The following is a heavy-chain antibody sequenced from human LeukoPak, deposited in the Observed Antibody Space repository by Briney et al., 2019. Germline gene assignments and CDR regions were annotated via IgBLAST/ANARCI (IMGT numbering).Heavy chain of an antibody. Sequence: SETLSLTCTVSGGSISSSDYYWSWIRQPPGKGLEWIGYIYYSGSTYYNPSLKSRVTISVDTSKNQFSLKLSSVTAADTAVYYCARVWRYCSGGSCYYFDYWGQGTLVTVSS. D-gene: IGHD2-15*01. CDR3: ARVWRYCSGGSCYYFDY. V-gene: IGHV4-30-4*01. CDR1: GGSISSSDYY. CDR2: IYYSGST. J-gene: IGHJ4*02.